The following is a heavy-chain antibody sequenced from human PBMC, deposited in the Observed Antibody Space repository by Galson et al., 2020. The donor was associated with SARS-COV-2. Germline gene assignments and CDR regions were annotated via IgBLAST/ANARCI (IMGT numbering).Heavy chain of an antibody. J-gene: IGHJ4*02. CDR3: ARALMLDS. D-gene: IGHD2-8*01. CDR1: GFTFGDYG. Sequence: GGSLRLSCVGSGFTFGDYGVNWVRQAPGKGLEWVGFIRSKAFSETTQYATSVKGRFTISRDDSKSIAYLQMNSLKTEDTAVYYCARALMLDSWGQGTLVTVSS. CDR2: IRSKAFSETT. V-gene: IGHV3-49*04.